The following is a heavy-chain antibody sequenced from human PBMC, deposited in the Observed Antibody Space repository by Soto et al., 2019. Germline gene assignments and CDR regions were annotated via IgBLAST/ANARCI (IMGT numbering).Heavy chain of an antibody. CDR1: GYTFTSYG. CDR3: ARDGTYCSGGSCYSFGWFDP. D-gene: IGHD2-15*01. CDR2: ISAYNGNT. J-gene: IGHJ5*02. Sequence: GASVKVSCKASGYTFTSYGISWVRQAPGQGLEWMGWISAYNGNTNYAQKLQGRVTMTTDTSTSTAYMELRSLRSDDTAVYYCARDGTYCSGGSCYSFGWFDPWGQGNLVTVSS. V-gene: IGHV1-18*01.